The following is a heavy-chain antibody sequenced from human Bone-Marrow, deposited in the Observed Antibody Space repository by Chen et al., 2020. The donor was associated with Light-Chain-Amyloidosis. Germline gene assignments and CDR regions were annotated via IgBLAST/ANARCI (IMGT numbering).Heavy chain of an antibody. V-gene: IGHV3-30*01. CDR1: GFTFSSYA. Sequence: QVQLVESGGGVVQPGRSLRLSCAASGFTFSSYAMHWVRQAPGKGLEWVAVISYDGSNHYYAASVKGRFTISRANSKNTLYLQMNSLRAEDTAVYYCARDRRLRFYWYFELWGRGTLVTVSS. J-gene: IGHJ2*01. CDR3: ARDRRLRFYWYFEL. CDR2: ISYDGSNH. D-gene: IGHD4-17*01.